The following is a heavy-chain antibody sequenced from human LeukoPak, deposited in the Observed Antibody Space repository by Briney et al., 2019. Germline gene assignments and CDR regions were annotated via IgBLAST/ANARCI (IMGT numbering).Heavy chain of an antibody. V-gene: IGHV3-7*01. CDR2: IKQDGSEK. J-gene: IGHJ4*02. Sequence: PGGSLRLSCAASGFTFSSYSMNWVRQAPGKGLEWVANIKQDGSEKYYVDSVKGRFTISRDNAKNSLYLQMNSLRAEDTAVYYCARDDWGGIDYWGQGTLVTVSS. CDR3: ARDDWGGIDY. D-gene: IGHD7-27*01. CDR1: GFTFSSYS.